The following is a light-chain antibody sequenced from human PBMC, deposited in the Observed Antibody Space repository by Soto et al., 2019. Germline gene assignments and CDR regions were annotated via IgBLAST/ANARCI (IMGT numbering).Light chain of an antibody. CDR3: QQSGSTPYT. CDR1: QSVSSTY. J-gene: IGKJ2*01. V-gene: IGKV3-20*01. CDR2: GAS. Sequence: EIVLTQSPGTLSLSPGERATLSCRASQSVSSTYLAWYQQKPGQAPRVLIYGASSRASGIPDRFGGSGSGTDFTLTITRVEPEYFAVYYCQQSGSTPYTFGQGTNLEIK.